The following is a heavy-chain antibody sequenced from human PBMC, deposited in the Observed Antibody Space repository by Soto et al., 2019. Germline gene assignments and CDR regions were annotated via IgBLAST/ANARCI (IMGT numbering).Heavy chain of an antibody. CDR2: SSFTGNT. D-gene: IGHD2-2*01. CDR1: GDSLSRGNYY. Sequence: SETLSLTCTVSGDSLSRGNYYWCWVRQPPGKGLEWIGSSSFTGNTFFNPSLKSRVDVFVDTSKNQFSLKVNSVTAADTAVYYCARPDSSSWAASFDSWGQGILVTVSS. CDR3: ARPDSSSWAASFDS. J-gene: IGHJ4*02. V-gene: IGHV4-39*01.